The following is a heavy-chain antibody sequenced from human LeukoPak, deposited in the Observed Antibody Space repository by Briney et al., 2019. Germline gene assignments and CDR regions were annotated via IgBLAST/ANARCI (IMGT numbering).Heavy chain of an antibody. CDR2: INPSGGST. CDR3: ARWGVAAQSWFDP. D-gene: IGHD6-6*01. J-gene: IGHJ5*02. CDR1: GYTFTSYY. V-gene: IGHV1-46*01. Sequence: ASVKDSCKASGYTFTSYYMHWVRQAPGQGLEWMGIINPSGGSTSYAQKFQGRVTMTRDTSTSTVYMELSSLRSEDTAVYYCARWGVAAQSWFDPWGQGTLVTVSS.